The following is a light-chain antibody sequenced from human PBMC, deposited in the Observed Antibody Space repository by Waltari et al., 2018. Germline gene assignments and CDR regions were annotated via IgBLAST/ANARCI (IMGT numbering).Light chain of an antibody. CDR2: EVS. J-gene: IGLJ1*01. V-gene: IGLV2-8*01. Sequence: QSALTQPPSASGSPGQSVTISCTGTSRAYGGYTPVHWYQQHPGKAPKLIIYEVSTRPSGVPDRFSGAKSGNTASLTVSGLQAEDEADYYCTSYAGSNTYVFGTGTKVTVL. CDR1: SRAYGGYTP. CDR3: TSYAGSNTYV.